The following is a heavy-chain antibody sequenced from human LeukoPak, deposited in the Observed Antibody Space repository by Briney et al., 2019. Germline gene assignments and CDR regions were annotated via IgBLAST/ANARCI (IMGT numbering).Heavy chain of an antibody. V-gene: IGHV7-4-1*02. CDR1: GYTFTSYA. CDR3: ARVGLRYFDWLLYYFDY. CDR2: INTNTGNP. J-gene: IGHJ4*02. D-gene: IGHD3-9*01. Sequence: ASVKVSCKASGYTFTSYAMNWVRQAPGQGLEWMGWINTNTGNPTYAQGFTGRFVFSLDTSVSTAYLQISSLKAEDTAVYYCARVGLRYFDWLLYYFDYWGQGTLVTVSS.